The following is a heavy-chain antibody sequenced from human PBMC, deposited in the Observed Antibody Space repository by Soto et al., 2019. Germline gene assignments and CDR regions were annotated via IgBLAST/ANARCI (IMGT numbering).Heavy chain of an antibody. Sequence: SETLSLTCTVSGGSITSSGHYWGWIRQPPGKGLEWIGSIYYGGNTYYNPSLKSRVTISVDTSKNQFSLKLSSVTAADTAVYYCARQYVASSGWSDYWGQGTLVTVSS. CDR2: IYYGGNT. CDR3: ARQYVASSGWSDY. D-gene: IGHD6-19*01. V-gene: IGHV4-39*01. J-gene: IGHJ4*02. CDR1: GGSITSSGHY.